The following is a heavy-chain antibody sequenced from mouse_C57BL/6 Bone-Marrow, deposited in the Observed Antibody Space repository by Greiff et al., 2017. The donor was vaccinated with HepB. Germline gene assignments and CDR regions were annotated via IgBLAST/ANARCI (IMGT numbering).Heavy chain of an antibody. D-gene: IGHD1-2*01. CDR1: GFTFSSYA. Sequence: EVKLMESGGGLVKPGGSLKLSCAASGFTFSSYAMSWVRQTPEKRLEWVATISDGGSYTYYPDNVKGRFTISRDNAKNSLYLQMSHLKSEDTAMYYCARGRGGDGAYWGQGTLVTVSA. CDR3: ARGRGGDGAY. J-gene: IGHJ3*01. V-gene: IGHV5-4*03. CDR2: ISDGGSYT.